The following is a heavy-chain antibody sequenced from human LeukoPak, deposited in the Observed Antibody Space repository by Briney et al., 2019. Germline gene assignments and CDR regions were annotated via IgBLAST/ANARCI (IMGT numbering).Heavy chain of an antibody. J-gene: IGHJ4*02. D-gene: IGHD3-10*01. CDR1: GFTFSSYV. CDR2: ISSSGSTI. Sequence: PGRSLRLFCAASGFTFSSYVMHWVRQAPGKGLEWVSYISSSGSTIYYADSVKGRFTISRDNAKNSLYLQMNSLRAEDTAVYYCALIRVRDDYFDYWGQGILVTVSS. V-gene: IGHV3-48*03. CDR3: ALIRVRDDYFDY.